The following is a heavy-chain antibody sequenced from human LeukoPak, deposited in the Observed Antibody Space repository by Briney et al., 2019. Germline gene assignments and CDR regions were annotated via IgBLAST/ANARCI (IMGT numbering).Heavy chain of an antibody. V-gene: IGHV3-48*04. Sequence: PGRSLRLSCAASGFTFSTYGMHWVRQAPGKGLEWLSYISNSGTTIYYADSVKGRFTISRDNAKNSLFLQMNSLRAEDTAFYYCARDAHSAHDYWGQGTLVTVSS. CDR1: GFTFSTYG. J-gene: IGHJ4*02. CDR3: ARDAHSAHDY. CDR2: ISNSGTTI. D-gene: IGHD1-26*01.